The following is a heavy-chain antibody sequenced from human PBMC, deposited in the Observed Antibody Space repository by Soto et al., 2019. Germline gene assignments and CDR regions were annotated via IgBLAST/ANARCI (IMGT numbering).Heavy chain of an antibody. Sequence: QITLKESGPTLVKPTQTLTLTCTFSGFSLSSSGVGVGWFRQPPGKALEWLALIYWDDDKRYSPSLKTRLTMTKDTSKQQVVLTMTNGDTVDTATYYWAHRRCSGYASVQLICFYPCGQGTLLTVAS. CDR3: AHRRCSGYASVQLICFYP. D-gene: IGHD3-10*01. J-gene: IGHJ5*02. CDR2: IYWDDDK. CDR1: GFSLSSSGVG. V-gene: IGHV2-5*02.